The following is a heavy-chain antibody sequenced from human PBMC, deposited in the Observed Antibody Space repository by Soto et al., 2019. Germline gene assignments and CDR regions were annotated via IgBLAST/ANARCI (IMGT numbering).Heavy chain of an antibody. D-gene: IGHD2-21*01. CDR1: GSIFRGYG. J-gene: IGHJ4*02. Sequence: QVLLVESGGGVVQPGRSLRLSCAASGSIFRGYGMHWVRQAPGKGLEWVAVIRFDGSNINYADSVMGPFTISRDNTKNMLYIQMNILRVEDTAVDYWASEGVGDTTFWGYLGYWGQGTLVTVSS. V-gene: IGHV3-33*01. CDR3: ASEGVGDTTFWGYLGY. CDR2: IRFDGSNI.